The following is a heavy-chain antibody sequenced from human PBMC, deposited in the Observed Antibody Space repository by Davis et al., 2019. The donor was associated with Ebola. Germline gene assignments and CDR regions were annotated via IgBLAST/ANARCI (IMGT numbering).Heavy chain of an antibody. CDR1: GFTFSSYS. V-gene: IGHV3-48*04. D-gene: IGHD5/OR15-5a*01. CDR2: ISSSGSTI. J-gene: IGHJ5*02. CDR3: ARNQLYVAWFDP. Sequence: GESLKISCAASGFTFSSYSMNWVRQAPGKGLEWVSYISSSGSTIYYADSVKGRFTISRDNAKNSLYLQMNSLRAEDTAAYYCARNQLYVAWFDPWGQGTLVTVSS.